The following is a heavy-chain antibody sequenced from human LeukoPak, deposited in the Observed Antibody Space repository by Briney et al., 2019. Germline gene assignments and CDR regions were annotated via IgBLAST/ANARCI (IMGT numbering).Heavy chain of an antibody. CDR1: GFTLSSYA. J-gene: IGHJ6*03. CDR2: ISASGGST. CDR3: AKVMKGSERLTMVRGVIIKTAGLYYMDV. V-gene: IGHV3-23*01. D-gene: IGHD3-10*01. Sequence: PGGSLRLSCVASGFTLSSYAMSWVRQAPGKGLEWVSSISASGGSTNYADSVKGRFTISSDNSKNTVYLQMNSLRAEDTAVYYCAKVMKGSERLTMVRGVIIKTAGLYYMDVWGKGTTVTVSS.